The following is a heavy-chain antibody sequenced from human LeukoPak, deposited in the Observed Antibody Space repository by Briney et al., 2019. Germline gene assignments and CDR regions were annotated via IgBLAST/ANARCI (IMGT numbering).Heavy chain of an antibody. CDR2: IKQDGSEK. CDR1: GFTFSNYW. J-gene: IGHJ4*02. D-gene: IGHD1-26*01. Sequence: GGSLRLSCAASGFTFSNYWMSWVRQAPGKGLEWVANIKQDGSEKYYVDSVKGRFTISRDNAKNSLYLQMNSLRAEDTAVYYCARDPWELYYFDYWGQGTLVTVSS. V-gene: IGHV3-7*01. CDR3: ARDPWELYYFDY.